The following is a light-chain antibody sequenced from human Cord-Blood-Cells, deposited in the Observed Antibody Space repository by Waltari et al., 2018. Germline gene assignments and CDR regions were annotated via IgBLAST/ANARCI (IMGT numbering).Light chain of an antibody. Sequence: QSALTQPASVSGSPGQSITIPCTGTSSDVGSYNLVSWYQQHPGKAPKLMIYEGSKRPSGVSQRVAGSKSGNTASLTISGLQAEDEADYYCCSYAGSSTFVFGTGTKVTVL. CDR2: EGS. J-gene: IGLJ1*01. CDR3: CSYAGSSTFV. CDR1: SSDVGSYNL. V-gene: IGLV2-23*01.